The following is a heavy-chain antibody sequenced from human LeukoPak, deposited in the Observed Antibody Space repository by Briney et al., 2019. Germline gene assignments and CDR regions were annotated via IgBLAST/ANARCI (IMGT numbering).Heavy chain of an antibody. CDR3: AKDRELGYSSSSQDY. CDR1: GFTFSSYA. V-gene: IGHV3-30-3*01. CDR2: ISYDGSNK. Sequence: GRSLRLSCAASGFTFSSYAMHWVRQAPGKGLEWVAVISYDGSNKYYADSVKGRFTISRDNSENTLYLQMNSLRAEDTAVYYCAKDRELGYSSSSQDYWGQGTLVTVSS. D-gene: IGHD6-6*01. J-gene: IGHJ4*02.